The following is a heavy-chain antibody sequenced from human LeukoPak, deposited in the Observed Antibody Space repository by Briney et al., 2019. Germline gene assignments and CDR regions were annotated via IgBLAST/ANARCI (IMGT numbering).Heavy chain of an antibody. CDR3: ARDAPYGDYDTGFDY. CDR2: FIPIFGTT. V-gene: IGHV1-69*13. Sequence: SVQVSCKASGGTFSSYAISWVRQAPGQGLEWMGGFIPIFGTTNYAQKFQGRVTVTADESTTTAYMDLSSLRSGDTAVYYCARDAPYGDYDTGFDYWGQGTLVTVSS. J-gene: IGHJ4*02. CDR1: GGTFSSYA. D-gene: IGHD4-17*01.